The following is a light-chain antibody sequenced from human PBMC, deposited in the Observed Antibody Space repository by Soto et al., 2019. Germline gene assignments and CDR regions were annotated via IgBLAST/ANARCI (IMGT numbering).Light chain of an antibody. CDR3: GTWDRSLKAVV. Sequence: QSVLTQPPAVSAAPGQKVSISCSGSSANIGVTYVSWYRQLPGTAPKHLIYDNNQRPSGIPDRFSGSKSRTSATLGITGLQTGDEPDYYCGTWDRSLKAVVFSERTKLTVL. CDR2: DNN. CDR1: SANIGVTY. J-gene: IGLJ2*01. V-gene: IGLV1-51*01.